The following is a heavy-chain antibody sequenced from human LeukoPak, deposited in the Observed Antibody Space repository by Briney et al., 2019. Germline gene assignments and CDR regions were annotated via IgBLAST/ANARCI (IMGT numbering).Heavy chain of an antibody. CDR2: IYYSGST. J-gene: IGHJ6*02. Sequence: SETLSLTCTVSGGSISSSSYYWGWIRQPPGKGLEWIGSIYYSGSTYYNPSLKSRVTISVDTSKNQFSLKLSSVTAADTAVYYCARDYYHYGMDVWGQGTTVTVSS. V-gene: IGHV4-39*07. CDR1: GGSISSSSYY. CDR3: ARDYYHYGMDV.